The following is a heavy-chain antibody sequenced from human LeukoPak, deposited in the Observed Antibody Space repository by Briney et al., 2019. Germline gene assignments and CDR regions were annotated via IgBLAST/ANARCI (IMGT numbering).Heavy chain of an antibody. CDR2: INHSGSA. D-gene: IGHD2-15*01. Sequence: SETLSLTCAVYGGSFGGYYWSWIRQPPGKGLEWIGEINHSGSANYNPSLKSRVTISVDTSKKQFSLKLSSVTAADTSVYYCARGGGNCSSGTCHSDHWGQGTLVTVSS. CDR3: ARGGGNCSSGTCHSDH. J-gene: IGHJ4*02. V-gene: IGHV4-34*01. CDR1: GGSFGGYY.